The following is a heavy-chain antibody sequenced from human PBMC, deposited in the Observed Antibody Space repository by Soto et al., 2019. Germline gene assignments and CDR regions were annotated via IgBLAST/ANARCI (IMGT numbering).Heavy chain of an antibody. CDR2: IIPIFGTA. Sequence: QVQLVQSGAEVKKPGSSVKVSCKASGGTFSSYAISWVRQAPGQGLEWMGGIIPIFGTANYAQKFQGRVTITADESTSTAYMELSSLRSEDTAVYYCARGGYSSSFYYYYYYGMDVWGQGTTVTVSS. V-gene: IGHV1-69*01. J-gene: IGHJ6*02. CDR1: GGTFSSYA. CDR3: ARGGYSSSFYYYYYYGMDV. D-gene: IGHD6-6*01.